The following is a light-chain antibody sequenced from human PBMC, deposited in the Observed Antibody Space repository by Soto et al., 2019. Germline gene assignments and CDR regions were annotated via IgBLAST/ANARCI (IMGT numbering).Light chain of an antibody. Sequence: ALTQPASVSGSPGQSITISFTGTSSDVGSYNLVSWYQQHPGKAPKLVIYEGSKRPSGVSSRFSGSKSDNTPSLTISGLQAEDEADYYCCSYAGSGTFVFGTGTKVTVL. J-gene: IGLJ1*01. CDR2: EGS. V-gene: IGLV2-23*01. CDR1: SSDVGSYNL. CDR3: CSYAGSGTFV.